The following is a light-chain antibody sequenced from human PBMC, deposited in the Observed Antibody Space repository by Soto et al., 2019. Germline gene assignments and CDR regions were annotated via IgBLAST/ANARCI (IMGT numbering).Light chain of an antibody. Sequence: EIVLTQSPATLSLSPGERATLSCRASQSVNSYLAWYQQKPGQAPRLLIYDTSNRATGVPARFSGSGSVTDFTLTISRLEPEDFAVYYCQQRGAWPPLTFGGGTKVEIK. V-gene: IGKV3-11*01. CDR2: DTS. J-gene: IGKJ4*01. CDR3: QQRGAWPPLT. CDR1: QSVNSY.